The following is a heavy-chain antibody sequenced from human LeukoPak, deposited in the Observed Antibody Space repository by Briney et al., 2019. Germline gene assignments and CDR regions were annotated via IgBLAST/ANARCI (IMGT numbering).Heavy chain of an antibody. Sequence: PSETLSLTCAVYGGSFSGYYWSWIRQPPGKGLEWIGEINHSGGTNYNPSLKSRVTISVDTSKNQFSLKLSSVTAADTAVYYCARRRYSSGWYDYWGQGTLVTVSS. V-gene: IGHV4-34*01. CDR2: INHSGGT. J-gene: IGHJ4*02. CDR3: ARRRYSSGWYDY. D-gene: IGHD6-19*01. CDR1: GGSFSGYY.